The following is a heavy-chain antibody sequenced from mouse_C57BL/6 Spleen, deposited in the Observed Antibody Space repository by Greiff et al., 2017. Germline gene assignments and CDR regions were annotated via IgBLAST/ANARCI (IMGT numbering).Heavy chain of an antibody. J-gene: IGHJ2*01. Sequence: VQLQQPGTELVKPGASVKLSCKASGYTFTSYWMHWVKQRPGKGLEWIGNINPSNGGTNYNEKFKSNATLTVDKSSSTAYMQLSSLTSEDSAVYYCARWNDYWGQGTTLTVSS. CDR3: ARWNDY. CDR2: INPSNGGT. V-gene: IGHV1-53*01. CDR1: GYTFTSYW.